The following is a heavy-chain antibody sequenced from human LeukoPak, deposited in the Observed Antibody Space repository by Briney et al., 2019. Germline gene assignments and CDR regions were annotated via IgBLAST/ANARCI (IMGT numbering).Heavy chain of an antibody. Sequence: GGSLRLSCAASGFTFGSYAMSWDRQAPGKGLEWVSTITGSGGSTYYADSVKGRFTISRDNSKNTLYLQMNSLRAEDTAVYYCAKRLGRDDYKYFDFWGQGTLVTVSS. CDR3: AKRLGRDDYKYFDF. CDR1: GFTFGSYA. V-gene: IGHV3-23*01. J-gene: IGHJ4*02. D-gene: IGHD5-24*01. CDR2: ITGSGGST.